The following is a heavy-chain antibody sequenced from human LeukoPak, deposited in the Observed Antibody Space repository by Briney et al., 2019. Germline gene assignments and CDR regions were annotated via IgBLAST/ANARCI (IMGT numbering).Heavy chain of an antibody. CDR2: ISLDGSTE. D-gene: IGHD3-10*01. Sequence: GGSLRLSCVASGFSLSNFQMYWVRQAPGKGLEWVSIISLDGSTEFYADSVKGRFTISRDTASNTMHLEMNNLRIEDTAVYYCTRDYMGWFDPWGQGSLVIVSS. J-gene: IGHJ5*02. CDR1: GFSLSNFQ. CDR3: TRDYMGWFDP. V-gene: IGHV3-30-3*01.